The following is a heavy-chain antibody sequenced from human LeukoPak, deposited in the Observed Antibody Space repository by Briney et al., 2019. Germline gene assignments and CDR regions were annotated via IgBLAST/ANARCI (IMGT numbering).Heavy chain of an antibody. J-gene: IGHJ4*02. V-gene: IGHV4-59*12. D-gene: IGHD2-21*01. CDR1: GGSISSYY. CDR2: IYYSGST. Sequence: PSETLSLTCTVSGGSISSYYWSWIRQPPGKGLEWIGYIYYSGSTNYNPSLKSRVTISVDTSKNQFSLKLSSVTAADTAVYYCARGPLWSHFDYWGQGTLVTVSS. CDR3: ARGPLWSHFDY.